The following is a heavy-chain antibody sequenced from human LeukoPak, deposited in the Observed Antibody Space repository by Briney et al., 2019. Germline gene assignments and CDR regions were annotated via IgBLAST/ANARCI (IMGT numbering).Heavy chain of an antibody. CDR1: GFTVSSNY. CDR3: AREKNYYYGMDV. Sequence: GGSLRLSCAASGFTVSSNYMSWVRRAPGKGLEWVSVIYSGGSTYYADSVKGRFTISRDNSKNTLYLQMNSLRAEDTAVYYCAREKNYYYGMDVWGQGTTVTVSS. V-gene: IGHV3-53*01. J-gene: IGHJ6*02. CDR2: IYSGGST.